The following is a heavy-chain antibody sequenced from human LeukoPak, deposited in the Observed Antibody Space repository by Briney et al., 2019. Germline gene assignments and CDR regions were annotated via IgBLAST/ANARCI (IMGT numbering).Heavy chain of an antibody. CDR1: GGSISSSSYY. V-gene: IGHV4-39*01. Sequence: PSETLSLTCTDSGGSISSSSYYWGWIRQPPGKGLEWIGSIYYSGSTYYNPSLKSRVTISVDTSKNQFSLKLSSVTAADTAVYYCARFLRSSSWYGGHYFDYWGQGTLVTVSS. J-gene: IGHJ4*02. D-gene: IGHD6-13*01. CDR2: IYYSGST. CDR3: ARFLRSSSWYGGHYFDY.